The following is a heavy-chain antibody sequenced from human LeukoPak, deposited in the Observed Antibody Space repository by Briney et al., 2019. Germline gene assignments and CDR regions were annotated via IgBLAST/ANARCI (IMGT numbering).Heavy chain of an antibody. CDR2: ISSRNTYR. CDR3: ARELSGDLDY. J-gene: IGHJ4*02. V-gene: IGHV3-21*01. CDR1: VFTFSRYI. D-gene: IGHD3-3*01. Sequence: PGGSLRLSCAASVFTFSRYIMNWVRQAPGKGLQWVSSISSRNTYRYYADSVKGRFTISRDNAKNSLYLQMSSLRAEDTAVYYCARELSGDLDYWGQGTLVTVSS.